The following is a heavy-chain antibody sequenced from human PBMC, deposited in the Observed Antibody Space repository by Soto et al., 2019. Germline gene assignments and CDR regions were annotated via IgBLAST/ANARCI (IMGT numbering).Heavy chain of an antibody. CDR1: GFALRSYN. Sequence: GGSLRLSCAASGFALRSYNMNWVRQAPGKGLEWVASISSGSSNIYCADSVRGRFTISRDDAKNSVYLQMKGLSAEDSAVYYCVRLDCSGTSCYFYGLDVWGQGTTVTVSS. J-gene: IGHJ6*02. V-gene: IGHV3-21*06. CDR2: ISSGSSNI. D-gene: IGHD2-2*01. CDR3: VRLDCSGTSCYFYGLDV.